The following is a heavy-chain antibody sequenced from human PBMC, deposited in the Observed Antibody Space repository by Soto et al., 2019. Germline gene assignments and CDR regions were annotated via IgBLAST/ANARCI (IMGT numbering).Heavy chain of an antibody. D-gene: IGHD2-2*01. V-gene: IGHV4-34*01. CDR1: GGSFSGYY. Sequence: QVQLQQWGAGLLKPSETLSLTCAVYGGSFSGYYWSWIRQPPGKGLEWIGEINHSGSTNYNPSLKSRVTISVDTPKNQFSLKLGSVTAADTAVYYCATGVVVAAGMGWFDPWGQGTLVTVSS. CDR2: INHSGST. J-gene: IGHJ5*02. CDR3: ATGVVVAAGMGWFDP.